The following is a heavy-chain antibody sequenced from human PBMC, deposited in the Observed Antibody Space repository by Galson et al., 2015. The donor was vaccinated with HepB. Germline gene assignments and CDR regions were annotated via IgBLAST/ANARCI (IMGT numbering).Heavy chain of an antibody. CDR3: TTAFLRSSRRDPLSYFDL. CDR1: GFTFSNAW. D-gene: IGHD6-13*01. J-gene: IGHJ2*01. CDR2: IKSKTDGGTT. Sequence: SLRLSCAASGFTFSNAWMSWVRQAPGKGLEWVGRIKSKTDGGTTDYAAPVKGRFTISRDDSKNTLYLQMNSLKTEDTAVYYCTTAFLRSSRRDPLSYFDLWGRGTLVTVSS. V-gene: IGHV3-15*01.